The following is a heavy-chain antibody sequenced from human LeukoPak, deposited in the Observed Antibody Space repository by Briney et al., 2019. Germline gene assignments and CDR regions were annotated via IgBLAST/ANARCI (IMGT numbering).Heavy chain of an antibody. J-gene: IGHJ3*02. CDR3: ARVEYSYGDAFDI. CDR2: ISSSSSYI. V-gene: IGHV3-21*01. D-gene: IGHD5-18*01. CDR1: GFIFSSYS. Sequence: GGSLRLSCAASGFIFSSYSMSWVRQAPGKGLEWVSSISSSSSYIYYADSVKGRFTISRDNAKNSLYLQMNSLRAEDTAVYYCARVEYSYGDAFDIWGQGTMVTVSS.